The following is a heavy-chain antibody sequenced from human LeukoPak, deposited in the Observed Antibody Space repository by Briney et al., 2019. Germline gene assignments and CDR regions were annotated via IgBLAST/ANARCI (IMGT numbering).Heavy chain of an antibody. V-gene: IGHV3-53*01. CDR1: GFTVSTNY. D-gene: IGHD6-19*01. J-gene: IGHJ5*02. CDR3: ARDSSGWYDH. CDR2: IYAGGTT. Sequence: GGSLRLSCAASGFTVSTNYMSWVRQAPGRGLEWVSVIYAGGTTYYADSVKGRFTISRDNSKNTLYLQMNSLRDEDTAVYYCARDSSGWYDHWGQGTLVTVSS.